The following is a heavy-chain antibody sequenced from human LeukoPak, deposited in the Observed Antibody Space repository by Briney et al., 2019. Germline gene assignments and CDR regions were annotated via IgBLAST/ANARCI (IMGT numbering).Heavy chain of an antibody. CDR2: ISYDGNNK. CDR3: AKVAPADLYYYYYVDV. D-gene: IGHD2-2*01. CDR1: GFSFSSFG. J-gene: IGHJ6*03. Sequence: PGGSLRLSCAGSGFSFSSFGMHWVRQAPGKGLEWVAVISYDGNNKFYSDAVKGRFTISRDNSKNTLYLQMSGLRAEDTAMYYCAKVAPADLYYYYYVDVWGKGTTVTVSS. V-gene: IGHV3-33*05.